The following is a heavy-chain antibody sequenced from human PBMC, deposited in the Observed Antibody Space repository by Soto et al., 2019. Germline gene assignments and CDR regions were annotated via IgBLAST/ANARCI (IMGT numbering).Heavy chain of an antibody. V-gene: IGHV1-46*01. CDR2: ISLYHHSA. CDR1: GYPFTDYF. Sequence: ASVKVSCKTSGYPFTDYFIHWVRQAPGQGLEWMGIISLYHHSASYAQKFQGRLTVTADTSTTTVYMDLSSLTSEDSAVYWCARELYSCGGDCPYYMDYWGQGTLVTVSS. CDR3: ARELYSCGGDCPYYMDY. D-gene: IGHD2-21*02. J-gene: IGHJ4*02.